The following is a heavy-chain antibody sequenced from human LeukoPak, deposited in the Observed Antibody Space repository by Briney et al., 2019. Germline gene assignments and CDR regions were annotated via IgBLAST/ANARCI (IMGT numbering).Heavy chain of an antibody. Sequence: EASVKVSCKASGYTFTSYGISWVRQAPGQGLEWMGWISAYNGNTNYAQKLQGRVTMTTDTSTSTAYMELRSLRSDDTAVYYCASHKAGYSGSWSFDYWGQGTLVTVSS. CDR1: GYTFTSYG. CDR3: ASHKAGYSGSWSFDY. CDR2: ISAYNGNT. D-gene: IGHD6-13*01. J-gene: IGHJ4*02. V-gene: IGHV1-18*01.